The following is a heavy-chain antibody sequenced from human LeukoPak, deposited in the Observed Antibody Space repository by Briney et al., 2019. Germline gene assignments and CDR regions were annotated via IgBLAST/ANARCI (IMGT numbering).Heavy chain of an antibody. CDR3: ARADCSSTSCYELDY. J-gene: IGHJ4*02. D-gene: IGHD2-2*01. CDR2: ISSSDTTI. Sequence: PGGSLRLSCAGSGFIFSDYYMSWIRQAPGKGLEWVSYISSSDTTIYYADSVKGRFTISRDNAQNSLYLQMNTLRADDTAVYYCARADCSSTSCYELDYWGQGTLVTVSS. CDR1: GFIFSDYY. V-gene: IGHV3-11*04.